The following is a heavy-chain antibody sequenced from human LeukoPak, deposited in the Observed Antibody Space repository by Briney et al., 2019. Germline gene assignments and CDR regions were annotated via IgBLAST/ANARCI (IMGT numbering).Heavy chain of an antibody. CDR3: ARDAFPSSYWYFDL. V-gene: IGHV4-61*01. CDR1: GGSVSSGSYY. J-gene: IGHJ2*01. D-gene: IGHD2/OR15-2a*01. CDR2: IYLSGST. Sequence: PSETLSLTCTVSGGSVSSGSYYWSWIRQPPGKGLEWIGYIYLSGSTNYNPSLKSRVTISVDTSKNQFSLKLRSVTAADTAVYYCARDAFPSSYWYFDLWGRGTLVTVSS.